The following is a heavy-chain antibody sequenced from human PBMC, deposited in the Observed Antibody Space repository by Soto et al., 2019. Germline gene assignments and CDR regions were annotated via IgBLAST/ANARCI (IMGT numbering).Heavy chain of an antibody. V-gene: IGHV1-3*01. CDR3: IPALTDHDAIDI. CDR1: GYTFTSYA. D-gene: IGHD2-15*01. Sequence: QVQLVQSGAEVKKPGASVKVSCKASGYTFTSYAMHWVRQAPGQRLEWMGWINAGNGNTKYSQKFQGRVTITRDTSASTAYMELSSLRSEDTAVYYCIPALTDHDAIDIWGQGTMVTVSS. J-gene: IGHJ3*02. CDR2: INAGNGNT.